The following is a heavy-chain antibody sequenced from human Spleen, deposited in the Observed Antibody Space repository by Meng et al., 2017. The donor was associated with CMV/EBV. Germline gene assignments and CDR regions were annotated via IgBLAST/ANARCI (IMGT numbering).Heavy chain of an antibody. Sequence: SETLSLTCTVSGGAISSYYWSWIRQPPGKGLERIGYIYYSGSTNYNPSLKSRVTISVDTSKNQFSLKLSSVTAAYTAVYYCARGYTDYYYGMDVWGQGTTVTVSS. CDR2: IYYSGST. J-gene: IGHJ6*02. CDR1: GGAISSYY. D-gene: IGHD5-12*01. V-gene: IGHV4-59*01. CDR3: ARGYTDYYYGMDV.